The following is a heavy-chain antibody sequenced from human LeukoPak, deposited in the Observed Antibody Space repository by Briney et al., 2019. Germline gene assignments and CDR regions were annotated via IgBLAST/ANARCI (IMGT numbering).Heavy chain of an antibody. CDR2: INPNSCDT. Sequence: ASALVSCKASGYTFTGYYMQWVRQAPGQGLEWMGWINPNSCDTNYAQKFQGRVTMTRDTSISTAYMELSRLTSDDTAVYYCVPSSNRILYYFDYWGQGTLVNVPS. CDR1: GYTFTGYY. D-gene: IGHD6-13*01. CDR3: VPSSNRILYYFDY. J-gene: IGHJ4*02. V-gene: IGHV1-2*02.